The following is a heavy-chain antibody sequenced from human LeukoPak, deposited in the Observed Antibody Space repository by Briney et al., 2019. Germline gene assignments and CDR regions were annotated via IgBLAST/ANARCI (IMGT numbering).Heavy chain of an antibody. CDR3: ARDTFYYYDSSGYPDY. D-gene: IGHD3-22*01. V-gene: IGHV3-30-3*01. CDR2: ISYDVSNK. CDR1: GFTFSSYA. J-gene: IGHJ4*02. Sequence: PGRSLRLSCAASGFTFSSYATHWVRQAPRKGLEWVAVISYDVSNKYYADSVKGRFTISIDNSKNTLYLQMNSLRAEDTAVYYCARDTFYYYDSSGYPDYWGQGTLVTVSS.